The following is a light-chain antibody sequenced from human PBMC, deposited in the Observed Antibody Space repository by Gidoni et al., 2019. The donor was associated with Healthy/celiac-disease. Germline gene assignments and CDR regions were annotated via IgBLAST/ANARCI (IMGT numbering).Light chain of an antibody. CDR2: DND. Sequence: QSVLTQPPPASAAPGQKVTISCSGSSPNIGNNYVSWYQQLPGTAPKLLIYDNDKRPSGIPDRFSGSKSGTSATLGITGLQTGDEADYYCGTWGSSVSGGGVFGGGTKVTVL. CDR3: GTWGSSVSGGGV. CDR1: SPNIGNNY. V-gene: IGLV1-51*01. J-gene: IGLJ3*02.